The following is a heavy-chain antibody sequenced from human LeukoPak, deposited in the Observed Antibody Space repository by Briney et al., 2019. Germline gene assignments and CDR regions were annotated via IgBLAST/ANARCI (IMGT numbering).Heavy chain of an antibody. J-gene: IGHJ5*02. V-gene: IGHV4-59*01. CDR3: ARELSYYDFWSGLTRANNWFDP. D-gene: IGHD3-3*01. Sequence: SETLSLTCTVSGGSIGTYDWNWIRQSPGKGLEWIGYISYSGSTNYNPSLKSRVTISVDTSKNQFSLKLSSVTAADTAVYYCARELSYYDFWSGLTRANNWFDPWGQGTLVTVSS. CDR1: GGSIGTYD. CDR2: ISYSGST.